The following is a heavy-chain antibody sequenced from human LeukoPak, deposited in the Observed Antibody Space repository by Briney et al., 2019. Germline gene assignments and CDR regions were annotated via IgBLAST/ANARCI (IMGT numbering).Heavy chain of an antibody. J-gene: IGHJ6*02. CDR2: IIPIFGTA. Sequence: ASVKVSCKASGGTFSSYAISWVRQAPGQGLEWMGGIIPIFGTANYAQKFQGRVTITADESTSTAYMELSSLRSEDTAVYYCARSTEQLDYYYYYGMDVWGQGTTVTVSS. D-gene: IGHD6-13*01. CDR3: ARSTEQLDYYYYYGMDV. CDR1: GGTFSSYA. V-gene: IGHV1-69*13.